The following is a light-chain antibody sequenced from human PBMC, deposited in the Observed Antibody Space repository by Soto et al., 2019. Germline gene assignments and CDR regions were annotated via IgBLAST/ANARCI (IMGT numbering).Light chain of an antibody. V-gene: IGKV3-15*01. CDR3: QQYNIWHPWT. CDR1: QSVSNN. J-gene: IGKJ1*01. CDR2: DAS. Sequence: ILMTQSPATLSVSPGERATLSCRASQSVSNNLDWYQQKPGQAPRLLIYDASTRATGIPARFSGSGSGTEFTLTISGLQSVDFAVYYCQQYNIWHPWTFGLGTKVEMK.